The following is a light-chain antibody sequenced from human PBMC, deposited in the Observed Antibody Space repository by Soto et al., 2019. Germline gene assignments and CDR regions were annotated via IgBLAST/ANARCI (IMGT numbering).Light chain of an antibody. CDR3: QQYGVTPPNT. Sequence: EIVLTQSPGTLSLSPGGRATLSCRASQSVSSSFLAWYQQKPGQAPRLLLYGAFNRATGIPDRFSGSGSGTDFTLTISGLEPEDFALYYCQQYGVTPPNTFGGGTKVDIK. CDR1: QSVSSSF. CDR2: GAF. V-gene: IGKV3-20*01. J-gene: IGKJ4*01.